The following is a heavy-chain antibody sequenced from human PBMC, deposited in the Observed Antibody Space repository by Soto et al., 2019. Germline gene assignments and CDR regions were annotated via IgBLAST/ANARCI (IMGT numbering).Heavy chain of an antibody. CDR2: ISSSSTI. CDR1: GFTFSSYS. CDR3: ARDGGDSSSWYFAFDI. D-gene: IGHD6-13*01. J-gene: IGHJ3*02. Sequence: PGGSLRLSCAASGFTFSSYSMNWVRQAPGKGLEWVSYISSSSTIYYADSVKGRFTISRDNAKNSLYLQMNSLRAEDTVLFYCARDGGDSSSWYFAFDIWGQGTRVTVSS. V-gene: IGHV3-48*01.